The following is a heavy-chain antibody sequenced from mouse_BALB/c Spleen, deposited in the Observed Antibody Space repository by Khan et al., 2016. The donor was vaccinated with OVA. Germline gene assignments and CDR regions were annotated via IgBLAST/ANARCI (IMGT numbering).Heavy chain of an antibody. CDR1: GFTFSDYY. CDR2: ISDGGSYT. D-gene: IGHD2-13*01. Sequence: RGESGGGLVKPGGSLTLSCAASGFTFSDYYMYWVRQTPEKRLEWLATISDGGSYTYYPDSVKGRFTISRDDAKNNLYLQMSSLMSEDTAMYYCARGNYGDPFTYWGQGLWSLSLQ. V-gene: IGHV5-4*02. CDR3: ARGNYGDPFTY. J-gene: IGHJ3*01.